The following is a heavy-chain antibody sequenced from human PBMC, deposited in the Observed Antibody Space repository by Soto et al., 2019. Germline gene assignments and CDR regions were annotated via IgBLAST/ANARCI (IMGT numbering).Heavy chain of an antibody. CDR3: ARHRVEQLQTGFYYYGMDV. CDR1: GYNFTNYL. Sequence: GESLKISCKASGYNFTNYLIAWVRQMPGKGLEWMGLIYPGDSLTTYGPSFQGLVTISADKSISTAYLQWRSLRASDTAMYYCARHRVEQLQTGFYYYGMDVWGKGTTGTVA. D-gene: IGHD6-13*01. J-gene: IGHJ6*04. V-gene: IGHV5-51*01. CDR2: IYPGDSLT.